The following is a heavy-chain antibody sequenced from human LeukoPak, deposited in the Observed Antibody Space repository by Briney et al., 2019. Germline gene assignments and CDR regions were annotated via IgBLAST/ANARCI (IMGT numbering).Heavy chain of an antibody. CDR1: GNTFSSYE. J-gene: IGHJ4*02. CDR3: ARGNYFGSGSFDN. Sequence: ASVKVSCKASGNTFSSYEINWVRQATGQGLEWLGWMNPNSGKTGYAQKFQGRVTMTRNTAISTAYMELSSLRSEDTAVYYCARGNYFGSGSFDNWGQGTLVTVSS. D-gene: IGHD3-10*01. CDR2: MNPNSGKT. V-gene: IGHV1-8*01.